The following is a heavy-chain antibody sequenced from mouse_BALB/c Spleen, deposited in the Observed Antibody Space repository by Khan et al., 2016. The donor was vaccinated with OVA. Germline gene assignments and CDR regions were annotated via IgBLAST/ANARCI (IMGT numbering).Heavy chain of an antibody. D-gene: IGHD2-10*02. CDR3: ARVYGGDFDY. J-gene: IGHJ2*01. Sequence: EVQLVESGPGLVKPSQSLSLTCTVTGYPITSDYAWNWIRQFPGNKLEWMGYISYSGNTKYNPSLKSRISVTRDTSKNQIFLQLNSVTAEDTATYYGARVYGGDFDYWGQGTTLTVSS. CDR2: ISYSGNT. V-gene: IGHV3-2*02. CDR1: GYPITSDYA.